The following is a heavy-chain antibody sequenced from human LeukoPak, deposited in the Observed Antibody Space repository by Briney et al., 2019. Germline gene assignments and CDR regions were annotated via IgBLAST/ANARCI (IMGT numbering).Heavy chain of an antibody. CDR1: GFTFSDYA. J-gene: IGHJ4*02. D-gene: IGHD6-6*01. CDR2: IYGNGAGI. Sequence: PGGSLRLSCTASGFTFSDYAMSWVRQAPGKGLEWVSGIYGNGAGIQYADSVKGRFTVSRDNAKNTLYLQVNNLRAEDTAVYYCARGPNSNWSGLDFWGQGTLLTVSS. V-gene: IGHV3-23*01. CDR3: ARGPNSNWSGLDF.